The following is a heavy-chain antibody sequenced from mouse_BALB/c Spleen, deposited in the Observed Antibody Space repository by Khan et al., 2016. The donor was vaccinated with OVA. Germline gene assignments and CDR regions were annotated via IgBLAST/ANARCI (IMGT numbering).Heavy chain of an antibody. J-gene: IGHJ2*01. CDR1: GYSITSGYG. Sequence: EVQLQESGPGLVKPSQSLSLTCTVTGYSITSGYGWNWIRQFPGNKLEWMGYISYSGSTNYNPSLKSRISITRATAKNQFFLQLNSVTTEDTATYYCARTARIKYWGQGTTLTVSS. V-gene: IGHV3-2*02. CDR3: ARTARIKY. D-gene: IGHD1-2*01. CDR2: ISYSGST.